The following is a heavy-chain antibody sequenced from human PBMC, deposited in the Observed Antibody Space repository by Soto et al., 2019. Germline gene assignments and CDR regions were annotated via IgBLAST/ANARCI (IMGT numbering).Heavy chain of an antibody. V-gene: IGHV1-2*04. J-gene: IGHJ6*02. CDR3: ARDLGYYYGSGSYYRYYYYGMDV. Sequence: ASVKVSCKASGYTFTSYGISWVRQAPGQGLEWMGWINPNSGGTNYAQKFQGWVTMTRDTSISTAYMELSRLRSDDTAVYYCARDLGYYYGSGSYYRYYYYGMDVWGQGTTVTVSS. D-gene: IGHD3-10*01. CDR2: INPNSGGT. CDR1: GYTFTSYG.